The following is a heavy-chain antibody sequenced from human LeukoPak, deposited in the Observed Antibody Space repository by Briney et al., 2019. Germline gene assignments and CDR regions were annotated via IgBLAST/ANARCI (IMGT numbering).Heavy chain of an antibody. CDR1: GGSISSYY. CDR3: ARIQGYYRYQSFDY. CDR2: IYYSGST. V-gene: IGHV4-59*12. Sequence: SETLSLTCTVSGGSISSYYWSWIRQPPGKGLEWIGYIYYSGSTNYNPSLKSRVTISVDTSKNQFSLKLSSVTAADTAMYYCARIQGYYRYQSFDYWGQGTLVTVSS. D-gene: IGHD2-15*01. J-gene: IGHJ4*02.